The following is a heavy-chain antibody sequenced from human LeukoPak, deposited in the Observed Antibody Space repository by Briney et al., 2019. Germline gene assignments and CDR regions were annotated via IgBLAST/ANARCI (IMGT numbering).Heavy chain of an antibody. CDR2: ISYDGSNK. CDR3: ARGSRDGYNLGYYYYGMDV. Sequence: GGSLRLCCAASGFTFSSYAMHWVRQAPGKGLEWVAVISYDGSNKYYADSVKGRFTISRDNSKNTLYLQMNSLRAEDTAVYYCARGSRDGYNLGYYYYGMDVWGQGTTVTVSS. V-gene: IGHV3-30-3*01. CDR1: GFTFSSYA. D-gene: IGHD5-24*01. J-gene: IGHJ6*02.